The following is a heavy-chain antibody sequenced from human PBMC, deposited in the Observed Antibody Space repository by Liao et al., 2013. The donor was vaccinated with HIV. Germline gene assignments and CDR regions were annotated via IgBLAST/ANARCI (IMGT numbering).Heavy chain of an antibody. J-gene: IGHJ2*01. V-gene: IGHV4-4*07. D-gene: IGHD5-18*01. CDR3: AAEGGYNYGPSDWYFDL. Sequence: QVQLQESGPGLVKPSETLSLTCTVSAGSVTTYYWSWIRQPAGKGLEWIGRIYTSGSTNYNPSLKSRVTMSVDTSKNQFSLKLNSVTAADTAVYYCAAEGGYNYGPSDWYFDLWAVAPWSLSPQ. CDR2: IYTSGST. CDR1: AGSVTTYY.